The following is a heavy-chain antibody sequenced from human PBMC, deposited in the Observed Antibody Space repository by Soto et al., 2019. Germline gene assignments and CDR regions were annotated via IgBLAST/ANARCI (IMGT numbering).Heavy chain of an antibody. CDR1: GFTFSNAW. J-gene: IGHJ4*02. V-gene: IGHV3-15*01. Sequence: GGSLRLSCAASGFTFSNAWMSWVRQAPGKGLEWVGRIKSKTDGWTTDYAAPVKGRFTISRDDSKNTLYLQMNSLKTEDTAVYYCTTDPGRMVRGVKYYLDYWGQGTLVTVSS. D-gene: IGHD3-10*01. CDR2: IKSKTDGWTT. CDR3: TTDPGRMVRGVKYYLDY.